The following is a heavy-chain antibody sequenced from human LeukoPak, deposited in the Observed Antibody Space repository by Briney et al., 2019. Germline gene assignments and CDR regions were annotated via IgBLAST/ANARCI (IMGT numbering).Heavy chain of an antibody. Sequence: SVKVSCKASGGIFSSFPISWVRQAPGQGLEWMGRLIPIVDTATYAQKFQGRVTITADKSTSTAYMEMYSLRSDDTAVYYCATTERLALAASMDYWGQGTPVTVSS. CDR2: LIPIVDTA. J-gene: IGHJ4*02. CDR3: ATTERLALAASMDY. V-gene: IGHV1-69*08. CDR1: GGIFSSFP. D-gene: IGHD6-19*01.